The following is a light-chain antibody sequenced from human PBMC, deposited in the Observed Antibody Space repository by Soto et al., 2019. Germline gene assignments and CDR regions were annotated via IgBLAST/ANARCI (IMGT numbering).Light chain of an antibody. Sequence: AIQLTQSPSSLSASVGDRVTVTCRASQGIGRSLAWYQQKPGKTPKLLISDASNLQSGVPSRFSGSGSGTDFTLTISSLQPEDFATYYCQQSYSTPITFGQGTRLEIK. V-gene: IGKV1-13*02. CDR1: QGIGRS. CDR2: DAS. CDR3: QQSYSTPIT. J-gene: IGKJ5*01.